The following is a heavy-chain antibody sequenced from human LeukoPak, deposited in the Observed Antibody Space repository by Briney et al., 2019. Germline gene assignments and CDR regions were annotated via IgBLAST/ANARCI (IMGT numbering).Heavy chain of an antibody. CDR3: AKNEYNTSLGRYNWFDP. CDR2: IYYSGSI. J-gene: IGHJ5*02. Sequence: SETLSLTCTVSGGSINSYFWSWIRQPPGKGLEWIGYIYYSGSINYNPSLKSRVTISVDTSKNQFSLKLSSVTAADTAVYYCAKNEYNTSLGRYNWFDPWGQGTLVTISS. D-gene: IGHD7-27*01. CDR1: GGSINSYF. V-gene: IGHV4-59*01.